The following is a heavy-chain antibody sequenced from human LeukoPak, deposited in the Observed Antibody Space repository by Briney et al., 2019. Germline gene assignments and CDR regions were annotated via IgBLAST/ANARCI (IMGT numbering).Heavy chain of an antibody. V-gene: IGHV4-34*01. Sequence: PSETLSLTCAVYGGSFSGYYWSWTRQPPGKGLEWIGEINHSGSTNYNPSLKSRVTISVDTSKNQFSLKLSSVTAADTAVYYCARDSYYYGMDVWGKGTTVTVSS. CDR3: ARDSYYYGMDV. J-gene: IGHJ6*04. CDR1: GGSFSGYY. CDR2: INHSGST.